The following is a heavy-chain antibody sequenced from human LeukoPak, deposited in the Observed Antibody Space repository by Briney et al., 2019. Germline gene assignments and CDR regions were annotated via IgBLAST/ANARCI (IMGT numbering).Heavy chain of an antibody. V-gene: IGHV3-73*01. Sequence: GSLRLSCAASGFTFSGSAIHWVRQSSGKGLEWVGHIDEKDNLYATTSAASVTGRFTISRDDSKNTAYLQMNSLKTEDTALYYCTRDSGTYNWLDPWGQGTLVTVSS. CDR1: GFTFSGSA. CDR2: IDEKDNLYAT. CDR3: TRDSGTYNWLDP. D-gene: IGHD1-26*01. J-gene: IGHJ5*02.